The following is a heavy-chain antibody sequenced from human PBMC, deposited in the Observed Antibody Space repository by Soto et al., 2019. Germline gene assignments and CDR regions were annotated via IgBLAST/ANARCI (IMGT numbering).Heavy chain of an antibody. V-gene: IGHV1-8*01. CDR1: GYTFTSYD. Sequence: QVQLVQSGAEVKKPGASVKVSCKASGYTFTSYDINWVRQATGQGLEWMGWMNPNGGNTGYAQKFQGRVTMTRNTSISTAYMELSSLTSEDTAVYYCAREIHSAYVCGYWGQGTLVTVSS. J-gene: IGHJ4*02. CDR3: AREIHSAYVCGY. CDR2: MNPNGGNT. D-gene: IGHD5-12*01.